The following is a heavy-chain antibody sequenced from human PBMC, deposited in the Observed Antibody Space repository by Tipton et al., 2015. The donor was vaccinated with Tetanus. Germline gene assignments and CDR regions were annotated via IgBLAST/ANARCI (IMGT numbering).Heavy chain of an antibody. CDR1: GGSFSGYY. Sequence: LRLSCAVYGGSFSGYYWSWIRQPPGKGLEWIGEINHSGSTNYNPSLKSRVTISVDTSKNQFSLKLSSVTAADTAVYYCARGGSGSYSELGFDYWGQGTLVTVSS. V-gene: IGHV4-34*01. CDR3: ARGGSGSYSELGFDY. CDR2: INHSGST. D-gene: IGHD1-26*01. J-gene: IGHJ4*02.